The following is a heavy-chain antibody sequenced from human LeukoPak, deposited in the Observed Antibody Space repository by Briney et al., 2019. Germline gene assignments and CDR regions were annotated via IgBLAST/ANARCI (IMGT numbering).Heavy chain of an antibody. J-gene: IGHJ4*02. CDR3: ARGEGRDGYNTVGSYYFDY. Sequence: GASVKVSYKASGYTFTSYYTHWVRQAPGQGLEWMGIINPSGGSTSYAQKFQGRVTMTRDMSTSTVYMELSSLRSEDTAVYYCARGEGRDGYNTVGSYYFDYWGQGTLVTVSS. D-gene: IGHD5-24*01. V-gene: IGHV1-46*01. CDR1: GYTFTSYY. CDR2: INPSGGST.